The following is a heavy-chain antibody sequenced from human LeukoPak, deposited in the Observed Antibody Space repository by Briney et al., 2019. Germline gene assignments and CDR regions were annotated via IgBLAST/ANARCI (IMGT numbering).Heavy chain of an antibody. J-gene: IGHJ6*03. D-gene: IGHD6-13*01. V-gene: IGHV3-21*01. CDR1: GFTFSSYS. CDR3: ARAAIAAASIYYYIDV. CDR2: ISTSSSYI. Sequence: GGSLRLSCAASGFTFSSYSMNWVRQAPGKGLEWVSFISTSSSYIHNADSVKGRFTISRDNAENSLYLQMNSLRAEDTAVYYCARAAIAAASIYYYIDVWGKGTTVTVSS.